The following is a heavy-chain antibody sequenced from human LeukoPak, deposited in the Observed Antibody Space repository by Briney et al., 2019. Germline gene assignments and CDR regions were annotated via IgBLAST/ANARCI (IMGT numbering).Heavy chain of an antibody. V-gene: IGHV3-23*01. D-gene: IGHD2-15*01. CDR2: ISGLGGST. Sequence: GGSLRLSCAASGFTFSSYAMSWVRQAPGKGLEWVSVISGLGGSTYYADSVKGRFAISRDNSKNTLWLQMNSLRADDTAIYYCARDVEARISAAGTFDYWDQGSLVTASA. CDR3: ARDVEARISAAGTFDY. CDR1: GFTFSSYA. J-gene: IGHJ4*02.